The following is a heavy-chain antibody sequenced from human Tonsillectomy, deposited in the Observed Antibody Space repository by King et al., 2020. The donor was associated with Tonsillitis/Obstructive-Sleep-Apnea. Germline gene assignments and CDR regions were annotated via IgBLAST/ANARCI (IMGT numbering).Heavy chain of an antibody. CDR2: ISWNSGGI. D-gene: IGHD3-9*01. V-gene: IGHV3-9*01. Sequence: VQLVESGGGLVQPGRSLRLSCAASGFSFDDYAMHWVRQAPGKGLEWVSGISWNSGGIGYAHSVKGRFTISRDNAKDSLYLQVNSLRAEDTALYYCAKDPAPRGSGWSLDVLIIGGQGKMAPVSS. CDR1: GFSFDDYA. CDR3: AKDPAPRGSGWSLDVLII. J-gene: IGHJ3*02.